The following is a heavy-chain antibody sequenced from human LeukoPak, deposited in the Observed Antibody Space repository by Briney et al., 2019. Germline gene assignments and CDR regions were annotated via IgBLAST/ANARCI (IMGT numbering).Heavy chain of an antibody. Sequence: GASVKVSCKTSGYTFTNYDINWVRQASGQGLEWMGWVNPDSGDTGYAQKFQGRLTMTTNTSSRMAYTEMTSLRSDDTAVYYCTRDWTYWGPGTLVTVSS. CDR2: VNPDSGDT. D-gene: IGHD1-1*01. J-gene: IGHJ4*02. CDR1: GYTFTNYD. V-gene: IGHV1-8*01. CDR3: TRDWTY.